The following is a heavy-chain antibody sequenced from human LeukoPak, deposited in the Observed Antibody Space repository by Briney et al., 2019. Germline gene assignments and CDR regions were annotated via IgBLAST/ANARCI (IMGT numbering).Heavy chain of an antibody. V-gene: IGHV5-10-1*01. CDR2: IDPSDSYT. J-gene: IGHJ5*02. D-gene: IGHD3-16*01. CDR1: GSSFTYYL. Sequence: GASLSTSCKGSGSSFTYYLISWGRPTPGKGLEWMGRIDPSDSYTNYSTSFQGHVTISADKSIGTAYLQRGSLMAADTAMYYCARHVDHRLMFVSWGQGTLVTVSS. CDR3: ARHVDHRLMFVS.